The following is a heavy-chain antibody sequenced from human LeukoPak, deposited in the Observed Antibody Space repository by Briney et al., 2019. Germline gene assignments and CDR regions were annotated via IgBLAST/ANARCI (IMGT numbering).Heavy chain of an antibody. CDR3: AKGTSSWHEFDY. J-gene: IGHJ4*02. CDR1: GFTFSSYG. CDR2: IRYDGSNK. D-gene: IGHD6-13*01. V-gene: IGHV3-30*02. Sequence: GSLRLSCAASGFTFSSYGMHWVRQAPGKGLEWVAFIRYDGSNKYYADSVKGRFTISRDNSKNSLYLQMNSPRPEDTALYYCAKGTSSWHEFDYWGQGTLVTVSS.